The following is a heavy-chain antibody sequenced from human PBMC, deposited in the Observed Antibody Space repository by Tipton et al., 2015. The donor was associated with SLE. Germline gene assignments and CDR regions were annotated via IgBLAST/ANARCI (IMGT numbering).Heavy chain of an antibody. Sequence: TLSLTCTVSGGSISRSSNYWGRIRQPPGKGLEWIGSIYYSGSIYYNPSLKSRVTISVDTSKNQFSLKLSSVTAADTAVYYCARHKGVAEAAYNGMDVWGQGTTVTVSS. J-gene: IGHJ6*02. CDR2: IYYSGSI. V-gene: IGHV4-39*01. CDR3: ARHKGVAEAAYNGMDV. CDR1: GGSISRSSNY. D-gene: IGHD6-19*01.